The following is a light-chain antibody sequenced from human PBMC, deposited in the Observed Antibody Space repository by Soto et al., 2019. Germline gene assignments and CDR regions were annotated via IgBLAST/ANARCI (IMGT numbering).Light chain of an antibody. CDR1: QGINIW. Sequence: DIQMTQSPSSVAASAGDRVTITCRASQGINIWLAWYQQKPGKAPKLLIYAASSLQRGVPSRFSGSGSGTDFTLTINSLQPEDFAIYYCQHTNTFPLTFGGGTKVEIK. V-gene: IGKV1-12*01. CDR3: QHTNTFPLT. J-gene: IGKJ4*01. CDR2: AAS.